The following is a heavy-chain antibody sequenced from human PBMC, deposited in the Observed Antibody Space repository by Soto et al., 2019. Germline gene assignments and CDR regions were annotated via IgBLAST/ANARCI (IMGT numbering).Heavy chain of an antibody. J-gene: IGHJ6*02. CDR2: VHHSWVS. D-gene: IGHD3-10*01. V-gene: IGHV4-59*08. Sequence: QVQLQESGPGLVKPSETLSLSCTVSGGSISSYYWSWFRQSPGKRMEWIGYVHHSWVSSYNPSLQSRVAISLDTSTSQFSLKVTSVTATDTAVYYCARQGFGPLHGLVDVWGQGTTVTVSS. CDR1: GGSISSYY. CDR3: ARQGFGPLHGLVDV.